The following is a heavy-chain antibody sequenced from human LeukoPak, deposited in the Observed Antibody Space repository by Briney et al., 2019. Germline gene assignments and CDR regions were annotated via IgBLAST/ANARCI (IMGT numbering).Heavy chain of an antibody. CDR2: INPNSGGT. J-gene: IGHJ6*03. CDR3: ARDLPRSYYYMDV. V-gene: IGHV1-2*02. Sequence: ASVKVSCKASGYTFTDYYIHWVRQAPGQGLEWMGWINPNSGGTNYAQKFQGRVTMTRDTSISTAYMELSRLRSDDTAVYYCARDLPRSYYYMDVWGKGTTVTVSS. CDR1: GYTFTDYY.